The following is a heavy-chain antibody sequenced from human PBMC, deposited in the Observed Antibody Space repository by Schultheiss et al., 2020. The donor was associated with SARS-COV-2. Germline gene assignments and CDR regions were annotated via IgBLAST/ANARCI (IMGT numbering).Heavy chain of an antibody. J-gene: IGHJ4*02. V-gene: IGHV4-31*03. CDR1: GGSISSGGYY. CDR3: AREGPGGVGGVCSGGSCYSSGDY. D-gene: IGHD2-15*01. Sequence: SETLSLTCTVSGGSISSGGYYWSWIRQHPGKGLEWIGYIYYSGSTYYNPSLKSRVTISVDTSKNQFSLKLSSVTAADTAVYYCAREGPGGVGGVCSGGSCYSSGDYWGQGTLVTVSS. CDR2: IYYSGST.